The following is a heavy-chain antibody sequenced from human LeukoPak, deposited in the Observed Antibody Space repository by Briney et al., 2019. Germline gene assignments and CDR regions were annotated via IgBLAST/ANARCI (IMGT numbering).Heavy chain of an antibody. CDR2: INPNSGGT. CDR3: ARELYSSSWPGFDY. Sequence: ASVTVSCRASGYTFTGYYMHWVRQAPGQGLEWMGWINPNSGGTNYAQKFQGRVTMTRDTSISTAYMELSRLRSDDTAVYYCARELYSSSWPGFDYWGQGTLVTVYS. CDR1: GYTFTGYY. V-gene: IGHV1-2*02. D-gene: IGHD6-13*01. J-gene: IGHJ4*02.